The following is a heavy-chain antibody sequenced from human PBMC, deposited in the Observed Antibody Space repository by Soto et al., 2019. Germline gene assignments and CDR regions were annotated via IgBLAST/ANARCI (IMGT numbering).Heavy chain of an antibody. J-gene: IGHJ4*02. Sequence: QVTLKESGPVLVKPTETLTLTCTVSGFSLSNARMGVSWIRQPPGKALEWLAHIFSNDEKSYSTSLKSRLTISKDTSKSHVVLTMTNMDPVDTATYYCSRTTGYSSGWYLDYWGQGTLVTVSS. V-gene: IGHV2-26*01. CDR3: SRTTGYSSGWYLDY. CDR2: IFSNDEK. CDR1: GFSLSNARMG. D-gene: IGHD6-19*01.